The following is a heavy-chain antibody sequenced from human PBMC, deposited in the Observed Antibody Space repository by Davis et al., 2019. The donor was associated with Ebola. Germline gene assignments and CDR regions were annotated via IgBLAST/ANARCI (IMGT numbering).Heavy chain of an antibody. CDR2: IWYDGSNK. Sequence: GGSLRLSCAASGFTFSSYGMHWVRQAPGKGLEWVAVIWYDGSNKYYADSVKGRFTISRDNSKNTLYLQMNSLRAEDTAVYYCAKDLFPLSGGSCYLVYWGQGTLVTVSS. CDR3: AKDLFPLSGGSCYLVY. D-gene: IGHD2-15*01. V-gene: IGHV3-33*06. J-gene: IGHJ4*02. CDR1: GFTFSSYG.